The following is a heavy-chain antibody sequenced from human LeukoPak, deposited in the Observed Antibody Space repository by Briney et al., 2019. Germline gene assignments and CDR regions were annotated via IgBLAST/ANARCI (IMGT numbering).Heavy chain of an antibody. CDR2: IYYSGST. V-gene: IGHV4-39*07. CDR3: ANSKDYYYYYMDV. Sequence: SETLSLTCTVSGASISSSSSYWGWIRQPAGKGLEWIGSIYYSGSTYYNPSLKSRVMISVDTSKNQFSLKLTSMTAADTAVYYCANSKDYYYYYMDVWGKGTTVTVSS. J-gene: IGHJ6*03. CDR1: GASISSSSSY. D-gene: IGHD1-1*01.